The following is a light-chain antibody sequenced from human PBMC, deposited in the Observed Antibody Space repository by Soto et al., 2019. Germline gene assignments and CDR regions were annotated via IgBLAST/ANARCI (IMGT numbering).Light chain of an antibody. CDR1: QSVSSTY. J-gene: IGKJ1*01. CDR2: GAS. Sequence: EIVLTQSPGTLSFSPGESATLSCRVSQSVSSTYLIWYQQKPGQAPRLLIYGASSRATGVPDRFSGGGSGTDFTLTISRLEPEDFAVYYCQQYDSSPKTFGQGTKVDIK. V-gene: IGKV3-20*01. CDR3: QQYDSSPKT.